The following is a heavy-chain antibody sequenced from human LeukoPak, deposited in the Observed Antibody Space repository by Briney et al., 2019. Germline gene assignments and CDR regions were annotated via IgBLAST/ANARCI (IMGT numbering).Heavy chain of an antibody. V-gene: IGHV5-51*01. CDR3: ARRYSSSWYTNYYFDY. Sequence: GESLKISCKGSGYSFTNYWIGWVRQMPGEGLEWMGITYPGDSDTTYSPSFQGQVTISADKSISTAYLQWSSLKASDTAMYYCARRYSSSWYTNYYFDYWGQGTLVTVSS. D-gene: IGHD6-13*01. CDR1: GYSFTNYW. CDR2: TYPGDSDT. J-gene: IGHJ4*02.